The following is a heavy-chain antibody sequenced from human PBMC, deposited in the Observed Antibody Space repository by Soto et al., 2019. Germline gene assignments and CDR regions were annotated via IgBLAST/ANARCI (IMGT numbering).Heavy chain of an antibody. Sequence: QVQLQESGPGLVKPSETLSLTCTVSGGSINSYYWSWIRQPSGKGLEWIGYIYSTGSTNYNPSLKSRVTMSVDTSKNQFSLKLSSVTAADTAVYYCARDKEEAGTNYYYGMDVWGQWTTVTVSS. J-gene: IGHJ6*02. CDR1: GGSINSYY. CDR2: IYSTGST. CDR3: ARDKEEAGTNYYYGMDV. V-gene: IGHV4-59*01. D-gene: IGHD6-19*01.